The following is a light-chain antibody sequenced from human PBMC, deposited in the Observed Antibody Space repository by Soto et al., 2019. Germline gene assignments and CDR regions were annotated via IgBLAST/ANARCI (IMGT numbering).Light chain of an antibody. CDR3: HQFENLPN. V-gene: IGKV1-33*01. CDR2: DAS. Sequence: DIQMTQSPSSLSASVGERVTITCQASQNINNDLNRFTQNQGRAAXXLISDASNLEAGVHSRFRGSGSGSDLTFTIRSLQPENIATCYCHQFENLPNFGKGTRLEIK. J-gene: IGKJ5*01. CDR1: QNINND.